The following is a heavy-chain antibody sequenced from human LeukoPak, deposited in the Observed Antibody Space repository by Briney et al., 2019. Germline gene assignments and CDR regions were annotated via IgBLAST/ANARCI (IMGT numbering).Heavy chain of an antibody. CDR3: ARDDALGDNALDI. CDR1: GFTFSSYG. V-gene: IGHV3-33*01. CDR2: ILNDGSEE. D-gene: IGHD3-16*01. J-gene: IGHJ3*02. Sequence: GGSLRLSCAASGFTFSSYGMHWVRQAPGKGLESVAVILNDGSEEKYADSVKGRFTISRDNSKNTLFLQMNSLRAEDTAVYDCARDDALGDNALDIWGQGTMVTVSS.